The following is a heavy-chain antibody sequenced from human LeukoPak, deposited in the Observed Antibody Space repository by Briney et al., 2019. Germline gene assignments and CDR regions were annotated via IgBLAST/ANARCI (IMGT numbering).Heavy chain of an antibody. CDR2: IYTSGVT. CDR3: AKRGVVIRVILVGFHKEAYYFDS. J-gene: IGHJ4*02. Sequence: SGGSLRLSCAASGFIVNSYAMSWVRQAPGKGLAWVSLIYTSGVTHYADSVKGRFTISRDNPKNTLYLQMNSLRAEDTAVYFCAKRGVVIRVILVGFHKEAYYFDSWGQGALVTVSS. CDR1: GFIVNSYA. D-gene: IGHD3-22*01. V-gene: IGHV3-53*01.